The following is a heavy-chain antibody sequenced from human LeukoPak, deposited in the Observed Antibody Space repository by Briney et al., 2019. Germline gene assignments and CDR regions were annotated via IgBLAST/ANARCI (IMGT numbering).Heavy chain of an antibody. CDR2: IYYSGST. J-gene: IGHJ4*02. CDR3: ARGFRTGQENYDY. V-gene: IGHV4-59*01. CDR1: GGSISSYY. D-gene: IGHD2/OR15-2a*01. Sequence: PSETLSLTCTVSGGSISSYYWSWIRQHPGKGLEWIGYIYYSGSTNYNPSLKSRVTISVDTSKNQFSLKLSSVTAADTAVYYCARGFRTGQENYDYWGQGTLVTVFS.